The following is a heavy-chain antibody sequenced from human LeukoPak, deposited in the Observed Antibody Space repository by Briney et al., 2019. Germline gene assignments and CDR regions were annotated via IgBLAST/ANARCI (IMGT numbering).Heavy chain of an antibody. Sequence: GASLRLSCAASGFIFSNYAMYWVRQAPGKGLEWVSAISGRSDNTYYADSVKGRFTLSRDSSKDTVYLQMTSLRADDTAVYYCAKWGDYDVLTGYYVSDFWGQGTLVTVSS. D-gene: IGHD3-9*01. J-gene: IGHJ4*02. CDR2: ISGRSDNT. V-gene: IGHV3-23*01. CDR3: AKWGDYDVLTGYYVSDF. CDR1: GFIFSNYA.